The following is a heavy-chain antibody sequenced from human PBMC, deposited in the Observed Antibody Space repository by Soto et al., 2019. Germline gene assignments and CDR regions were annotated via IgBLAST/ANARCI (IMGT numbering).Heavy chain of an antibody. J-gene: IGHJ4*02. CDR1: GDSISSARYF. V-gene: IGHV4-39*01. D-gene: IGHD4-17*01. CDR2: VYFVGNS. Sequence: GTQYLISTETGDSISSARYFWGWIRQHQGKELGWIGRVYFVGNSYYNPSLKSRVSISVDAYKNQLSLRLSSMTSADTGVYYCVRFYVHYDNRVKRRYFDFWVQGTLVTFSS. CDR3: VRFYVHYDNRVKRRYFDF.